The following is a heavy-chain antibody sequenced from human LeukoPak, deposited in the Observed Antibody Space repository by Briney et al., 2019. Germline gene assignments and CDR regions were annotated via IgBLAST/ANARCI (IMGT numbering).Heavy chain of an antibody. V-gene: IGHV3-53*01. CDR1: GFTFSSYG. D-gene: IGHD5-18*01. CDR3: ARAKSGYSYVIDY. Sequence: PGGSLRLSCAASGFTFSSYGMSWVRQAPGKGLEWVSVIYSDGSTFYSDSVKGRFIIFRDNSKNTLFLQMNSLRAEDTAVYYCARAKSGYSYVIDYWGQGTLVTVSS. J-gene: IGHJ4*02. CDR2: IYSDGST.